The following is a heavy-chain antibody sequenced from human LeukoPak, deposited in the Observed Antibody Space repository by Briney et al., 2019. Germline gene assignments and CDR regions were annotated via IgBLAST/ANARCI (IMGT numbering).Heavy chain of an antibody. CDR2: ISSSDSPI. Sequence: GGSLRLSCAASGFTFSSYEMNWVRQAPGKGLEWVSYISSSDSPIYYADSVKGRFTISRDNAKNSLFLQMNSLGAEDTAVYYCARDPGRHIVVVTNLDAFDIWGQGTMVTVSS. CDR3: ARDPGRHIVVVTNLDAFDI. D-gene: IGHD2-21*02. V-gene: IGHV3-48*03. J-gene: IGHJ3*02. CDR1: GFTFSSYE.